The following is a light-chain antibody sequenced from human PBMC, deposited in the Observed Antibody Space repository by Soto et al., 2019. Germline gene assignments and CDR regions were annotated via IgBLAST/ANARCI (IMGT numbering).Light chain of an antibody. CDR2: STN. CDR3: MLSTGGGLVG. J-gene: IGLJ2*01. Sequence: QTVVTQEPSFSVSPGGTVTLTCGLTSGSVSTTYYPSWYQQTPGQAPRTLIYSTNIRSSGVPDRFSGTILGNKAALTITGGQADDSSDYHCMLSTGGGLVGFGGGTQRT. V-gene: IGLV8-61*01. CDR1: SGSVSTTYY.